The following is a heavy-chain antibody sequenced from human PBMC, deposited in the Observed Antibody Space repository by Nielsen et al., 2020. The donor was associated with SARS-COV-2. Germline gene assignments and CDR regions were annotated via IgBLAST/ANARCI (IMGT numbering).Heavy chain of an antibody. J-gene: IGHJ6*02. CDR1: GFTFSSYW. CDR2: IKQDGSEK. Sequence: GESLKISCAASGFTFSSYWMSWVRQAPGKGLEWVANIKQDGSEKYYVDSVKGRFTISRDNAKNSLYLQMNSLRAEDTAVYYCARETVPSDYYGMDVWGQGTTVTVSS. D-gene: IGHD1-1*01. V-gene: IGHV3-7*03. CDR3: ARETVPSDYYGMDV.